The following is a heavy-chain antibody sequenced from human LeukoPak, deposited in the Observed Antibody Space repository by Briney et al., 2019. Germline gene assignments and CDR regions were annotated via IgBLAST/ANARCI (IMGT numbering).Heavy chain of an antibody. Sequence: SVKVSCKASGGTFSSYAISWVRQAPGQGLEWMGRIIPILGIANYAQKFQGRVTITADKSTSTAYMELSSLRSEDTAVYYCARGYSSGWYWGDAFDTWGQGTMVTVSS. J-gene: IGHJ3*02. V-gene: IGHV1-69*04. CDR3: ARGYSSGWYWGDAFDT. D-gene: IGHD6-19*01. CDR2: IIPILGIA. CDR1: GGTFSSYA.